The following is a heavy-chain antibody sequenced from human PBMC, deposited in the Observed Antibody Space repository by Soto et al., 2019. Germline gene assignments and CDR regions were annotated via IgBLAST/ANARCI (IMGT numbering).Heavy chain of an antibody. D-gene: IGHD1-20*01. CDR1: GGSISSYY. V-gene: IGHV4-59*01. Sequence: SETLSLTCTVSGGSISSYYWSWIRQPPGKGLEWIGYIYYSGSTNYNPSLKSRVTISVDTSKNQFSLKLSSVTAADTAVYYCARVANNWNDEDWFDPWGQGTLVTVSS. J-gene: IGHJ5*02. CDR2: IYYSGST. CDR3: ARVANNWNDEDWFDP.